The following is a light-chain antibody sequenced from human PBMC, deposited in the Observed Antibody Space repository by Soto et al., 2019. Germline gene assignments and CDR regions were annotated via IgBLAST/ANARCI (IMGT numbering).Light chain of an antibody. CDR2: DAS. CDR1: QSVSSY. V-gene: IGKV3-11*01. CDR3: QQRSNWLIT. J-gene: IGKJ4*01. Sequence: EIVLTQSPATLSLSPGERATLSCRASQSVSSYLAWYQQKPGQAPRLLIYDASNSATGIPARFSGSGSGTDFTLTSSSLEPGDFAVYYCQQRSNWLITFGGGTKVEIK.